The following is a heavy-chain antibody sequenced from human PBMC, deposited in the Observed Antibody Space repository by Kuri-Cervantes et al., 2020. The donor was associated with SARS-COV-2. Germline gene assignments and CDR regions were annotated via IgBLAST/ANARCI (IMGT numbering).Heavy chain of an antibody. CDR2: ISAYNGNT. CDR1: GGTFSSYA. V-gene: IGHV1-18*01. J-gene: IGHJ4*02. Sequence: ASVKVSCKASGGTFSSYAISWVRQAPGQGLEWMGWISAYNGNTNYAQKFQGRVTMTTDTSTSTAYMELRSLRSDDAAVYYCAKVPGDGYNWNYSPLFDYWGQGTLVTVSS. D-gene: IGHD1-7*01. CDR3: AKVPGDGYNWNYSPLFDY.